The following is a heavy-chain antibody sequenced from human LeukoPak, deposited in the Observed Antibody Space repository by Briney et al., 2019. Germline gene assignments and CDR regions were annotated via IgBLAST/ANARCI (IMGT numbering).Heavy chain of an antibody. CDR3: ARGPGSGSYYNWFDP. V-gene: IGHV1-69*04. Sequence: SVKVSCKASGYTLTSYDINWVRQATGQGLEWMGRIIPILGIANYAQKFQGRVTITADKSTSTAYMELSSLRSEDTAVYYCARGPGSGSYYNWFDPWGQGTLVTVSS. D-gene: IGHD3-10*01. CDR2: IIPILGIA. CDR1: GYTLTSYD. J-gene: IGHJ5*02.